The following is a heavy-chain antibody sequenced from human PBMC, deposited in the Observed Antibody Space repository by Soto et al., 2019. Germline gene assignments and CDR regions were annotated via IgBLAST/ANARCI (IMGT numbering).Heavy chain of an antibody. CDR2: IYYSGST. D-gene: IGHD5-12*01. J-gene: IGHJ6*03. V-gene: IGHV4-59*01. CDR1: GGSISSYY. CDR3: ARSIVATPIEGSYYMDV. Sequence: PSETLSLTCTVSGGSISSYYWSWIRQPPGKGLEWIGYIYYSGSTNYNPSLKSRVTISVDTSKNQFSLKLSSVTATGTAVYYCARSIVATPIEGSYYMDVWGKGTTVTVSS.